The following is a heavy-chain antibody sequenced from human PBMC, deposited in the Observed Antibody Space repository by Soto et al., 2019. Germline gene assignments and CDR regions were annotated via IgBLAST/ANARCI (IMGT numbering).Heavy chain of an antibody. D-gene: IGHD1-7*01. V-gene: IGHV4-4*02. Sequence: QVQLQESGPGLVKPSGTLSLTCAVSGGSFTSNNWWTWVRQPPGQGLEWIGEIYRTGSTNYNPSLKSGVTISLDKSENQFSLKVTSLTAADTAVYYCASRDPGTSVDYWGQGTLVTVS. CDR2: IYRTGST. J-gene: IGHJ4*02. CDR1: GGSFTSNNW. CDR3: ASRDPGTSVDY.